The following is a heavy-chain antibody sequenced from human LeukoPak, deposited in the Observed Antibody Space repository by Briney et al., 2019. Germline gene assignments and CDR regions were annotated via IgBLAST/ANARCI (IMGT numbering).Heavy chain of an antibody. D-gene: IGHD2-15*01. CDR2: ILPIFGTA. CDR1: GGTFSSYA. V-gene: IGHV1-69*05. Sequence: SVKVSCKASGGTFSSYAISWVRQAPGQGLEWMGRILPIFGTANYAQKFQGRVTITTDESTSTAYMELSSLRSEDTAVYYCARPSVVVAASGAFDIWGQGTMVTVSS. J-gene: IGHJ3*02. CDR3: ARPSVVVAASGAFDI.